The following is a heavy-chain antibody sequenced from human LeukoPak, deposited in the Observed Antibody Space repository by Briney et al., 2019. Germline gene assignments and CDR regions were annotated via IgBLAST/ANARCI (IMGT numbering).Heavy chain of an antibody. D-gene: IGHD3-10*01. Sequence: GGSLRLSCTASGFIFSDYSMNWVRQTPGKGLEWVSYISRSGSTRHDADSARGRFTISRDNAKNSLYLQMNSLRADDTAVYYCAREGEIRGGVIFPRPFDYWGQGTRVSVSS. CDR1: GFIFSDYS. CDR2: ISRSGSTR. J-gene: IGHJ4*02. V-gene: IGHV3-48*01. CDR3: AREGEIRGGVIFPRPFDY.